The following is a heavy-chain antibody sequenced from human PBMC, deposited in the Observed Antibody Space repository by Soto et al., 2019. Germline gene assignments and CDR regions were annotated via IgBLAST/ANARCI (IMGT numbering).Heavy chain of an antibody. CDR3: ARVQTIFGIITVFDY. V-gene: IGHV4-31*03. D-gene: IGHD3-3*01. CDR2: IYYSGST. CDR1: GGSINSAGYY. J-gene: IGHJ4*02. Sequence: QVKLQESGPGLVKPSQTLSLTCTVSGGSINSAGYYWSWLRQHSGQGLVWIGNIYYSGSTNYNPSLKSRVTISIDTSENRFSLNLSSVTAADTAVYYCARVQTIFGIITVFDYWGQGTLVTVSS.